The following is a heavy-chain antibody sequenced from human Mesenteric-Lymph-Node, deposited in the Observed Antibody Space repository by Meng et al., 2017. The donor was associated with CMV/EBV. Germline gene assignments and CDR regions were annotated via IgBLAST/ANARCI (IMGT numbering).Heavy chain of an antibody. CDR2: INHSGST. V-gene: IGHV4-34*01. CDR3: ARPGHYRFFDL. CDR1: GGYFRGYY. D-gene: IGHD3-10*01. J-gene: IGHJ2*01. Sequence: SLNCAVYGGYFRGYYWRWIRQPPGKGLEWIGEINHSGSTNYNPSLKSRVTISIDTSEYQFSLKLSSVTAADTAVYYCARPGHYRFFDLWGRGTLVTVSS.